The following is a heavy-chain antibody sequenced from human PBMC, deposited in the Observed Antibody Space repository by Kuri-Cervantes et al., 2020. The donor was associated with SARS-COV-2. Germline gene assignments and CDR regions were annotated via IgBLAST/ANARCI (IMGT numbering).Heavy chain of an antibody. CDR2: IYHSGST. Sequence: SETLSLTCTVSGGSISSSSYYWGWIRQPPGKGLEWIGSIYHSGSTYYNPSLKSRVTISVDTSKNQFSLKLSSVTAADTAVYYCASARAFDIWGQGTMVTVSS. CDR3: ASARAFDI. CDR1: GGSISSSSYY. J-gene: IGHJ3*02. V-gene: IGHV4-39*07.